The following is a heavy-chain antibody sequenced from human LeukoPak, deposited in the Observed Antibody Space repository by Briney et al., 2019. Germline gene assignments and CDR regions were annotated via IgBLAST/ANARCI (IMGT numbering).Heavy chain of an antibody. CDR3: AKANDYGGNTGFDY. J-gene: IGHJ4*02. Sequence: GGSLRLSCAASGFIFNTYWMTWVRQAPGKGLEWVDNINQDGSEKYYVDSVKGRFTISRDNARNSLYLQMNSLRAEDTAVYYCAKANDYGGNTGFDYWGQGTLVTVSS. CDR2: INQDGSEK. D-gene: IGHD4-23*01. CDR1: GFIFNTYW. V-gene: IGHV3-7*03.